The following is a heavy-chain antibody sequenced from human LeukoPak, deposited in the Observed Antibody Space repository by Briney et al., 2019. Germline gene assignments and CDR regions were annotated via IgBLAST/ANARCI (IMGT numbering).Heavy chain of an antibody. CDR3: AKTRIQLWLGTDY. V-gene: IGHV3-66*01. CDR1: GFTVSSNY. D-gene: IGHD5-18*01. CDR2: IYSGGST. J-gene: IGHJ4*02. Sequence: PGGSLRLSCAASGFTVSSNYMSWVRQAPGKGLEWVSVIYSGGSTYYADSVKGRFTISRDNSKNTLYLQMNSLRAEDTAVYYCAKTRIQLWLGTDYWGQGTLVTVSS.